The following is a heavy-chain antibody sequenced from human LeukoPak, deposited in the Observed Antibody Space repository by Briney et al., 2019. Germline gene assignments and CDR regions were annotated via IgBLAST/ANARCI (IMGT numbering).Heavy chain of an antibody. CDR1: GGSISSSSYY. CDR2: LYASGNT. D-gene: IGHD2-2*02. Sequence: TLSLTCTVSGGSISSSSYYWSWIRQPAGKGLEWIGRLYASGNTSYNPSLKSRVTISVDTSKNQFSLKLSSVTAADTAVYYCARAEWRYCSSTSCYIFDYWGQGTLVTVSS. CDR3: ARAEWRYCSSTSCYIFDY. J-gene: IGHJ4*02. V-gene: IGHV4-61*02.